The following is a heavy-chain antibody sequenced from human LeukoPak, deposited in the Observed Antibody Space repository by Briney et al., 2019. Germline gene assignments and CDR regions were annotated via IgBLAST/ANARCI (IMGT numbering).Heavy chain of an antibody. CDR2: IYTSGST. CDR3: ARGTRAAILYFDY. Sequence: SQTLSLTCTVSGGSISSGSYYWSWIRQPAGKGLEWIGRIYTSGSTNYNPSLKSRVTISVDTSKNQFSLKLSSVTAADTAVYYCARGTRAAILYFDYWGQGTLVTVSS. D-gene: IGHD2-2*02. CDR1: GGSISSGSYY. V-gene: IGHV4-61*02. J-gene: IGHJ4*02.